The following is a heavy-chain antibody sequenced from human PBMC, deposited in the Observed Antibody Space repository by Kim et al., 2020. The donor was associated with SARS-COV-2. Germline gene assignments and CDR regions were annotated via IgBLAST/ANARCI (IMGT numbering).Heavy chain of an antibody. CDR3: TRDLGYSSSWYPFPPRPHYYYGMDV. V-gene: IGHV3-49*03. D-gene: IGHD6-13*01. CDR1: GFTFGDYA. Sequence: GGSLRLSCTASGFTFGDYAMSWFRQAPGKGLEWVGFIRSKAYGGTTEYAASVKGRFTISRDDSKSIAYLQMNSLKTEDTAVYYCTRDLGYSSSWYPFPPRPHYYYGMDVWGQGTTVTVSS. J-gene: IGHJ6*02. CDR2: IRSKAYGGTT.